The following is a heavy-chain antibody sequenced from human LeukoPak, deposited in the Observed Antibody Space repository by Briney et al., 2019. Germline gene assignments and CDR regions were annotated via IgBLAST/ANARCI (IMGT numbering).Heavy chain of an antibody. D-gene: IGHD5-24*01. Sequence: PGGSLRLSCAASGFTFSRYSMNWVRQAPGKGLEWVSSITSSGSNIYYSDSVKGRFSISRDNAKNSLFLQMNSLRAEDTAVYYCVKYMMARDLTDHWGQGTLVAVSS. CDR1: GFTFSRYS. J-gene: IGHJ5*02. CDR2: ITSSGSNI. CDR3: VKYMMARDLTDH. V-gene: IGHV3-21*01.